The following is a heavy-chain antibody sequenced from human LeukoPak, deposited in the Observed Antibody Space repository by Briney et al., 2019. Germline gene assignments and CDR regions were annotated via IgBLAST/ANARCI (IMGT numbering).Heavy chain of an antibody. D-gene: IGHD3-22*01. CDR3: AKSTPYYYDSSASLAAFDI. Sequence: PGGSLRLSCAASGFTFSSYAMSWVRQAPGKGLEWVSAISGSGGSTYYADFVKGRFTISRDNSKNTLYLQMNSLRAEDTAVYYCAKSTPYYYDSSASLAAFDIWGQGTMVTVSS. CDR1: GFTFSSYA. J-gene: IGHJ3*02. V-gene: IGHV3-23*01. CDR2: ISGSGGST.